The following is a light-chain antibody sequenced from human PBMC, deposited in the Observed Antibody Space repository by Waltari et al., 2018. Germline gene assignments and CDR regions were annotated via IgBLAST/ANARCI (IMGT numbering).Light chain of an antibody. CDR2: KVS. Sequence: DVVMTQSPLSLPVTLGQPASISCRSSQSLVHSDGKTYLNWIQHRPGQSPRRLIYKVSNRDSGVPDRFSASGSGTDFTLKISRVEAEDVGVYYCMQGTHWPLYTFGQGTKLEIK. V-gene: IGKV2-30*02. J-gene: IGKJ2*01. CDR3: MQGTHWPLYT. CDR1: QSLVHSDGKTY.